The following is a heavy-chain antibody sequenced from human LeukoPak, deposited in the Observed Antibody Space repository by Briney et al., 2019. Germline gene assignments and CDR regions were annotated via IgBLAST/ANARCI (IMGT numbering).Heavy chain of an antibody. D-gene: IGHD6-13*01. CDR2: IITILGIA. V-gene: IGHV1-69*04. Sequence: ASVKVSCKASGGTFSSYAISWVRQAPGQGLEWMGRIITILGIANYAQKFQGRVTITADKSTSTAYMELSSLRSEDTAVYYCAKTQELAFDYWGQGTIASVSS. J-gene: IGHJ4*02. CDR1: GGTFSSYA. CDR3: AKTQELAFDY.